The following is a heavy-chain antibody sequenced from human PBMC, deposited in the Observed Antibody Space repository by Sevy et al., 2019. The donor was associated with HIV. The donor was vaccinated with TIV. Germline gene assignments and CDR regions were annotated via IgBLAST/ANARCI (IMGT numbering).Heavy chain of an antibody. CDR1: GFTFSKYS. Sequence: GGSLRLSCAASGFTFSKYSMSWVRQPPGKGLEWVSTFSFGCCGINYADSVKGRFTISRDNSKSSVYLQMNNMRPEDTAVYYSAREGCTKPHDYWGQGTLVTVSS. CDR3: AREGCTKPHDY. J-gene: IGHJ4*02. CDR2: FSFGCCGI. V-gene: IGHV3-23*01. D-gene: IGHD2-8*01.